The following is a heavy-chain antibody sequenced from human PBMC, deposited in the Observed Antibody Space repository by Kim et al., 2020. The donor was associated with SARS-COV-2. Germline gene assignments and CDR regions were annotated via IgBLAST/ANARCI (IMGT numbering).Heavy chain of an antibody. V-gene: IGHV5-10-1*01. D-gene: IGHD1-1*01. J-gene: IGHJ5*02. CDR3: ARHDRGAAWFDP. Sequence: NYSPSFHGTVHISADKSIRTAYLQWSSLKASDTAMYYCARHDRGAAWFDPWGQGTLVTVSS.